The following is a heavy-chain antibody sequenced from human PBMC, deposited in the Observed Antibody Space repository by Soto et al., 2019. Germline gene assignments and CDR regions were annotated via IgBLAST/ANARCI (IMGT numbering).Heavy chain of an antibody. CDR2: IWYDGSNK. CDR1: GFPFSSYG. J-gene: IGHJ6*02. Sequence: GGSLRLSCAASGFPFSSYGMHWVRQAPGKGLEWVAVIWYDGSNKYYADSVKGRFTISRDNSKNTLYLQMNSLRAEDTAVYYCLLTGHNYYYYYGMDVWGQGTTVTVSS. V-gene: IGHV3-33*01. D-gene: IGHD3-9*01. CDR3: LLTGHNYYYYYGMDV.